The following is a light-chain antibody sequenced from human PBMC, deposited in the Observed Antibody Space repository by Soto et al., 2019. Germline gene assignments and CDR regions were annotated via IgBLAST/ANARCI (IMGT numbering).Light chain of an antibody. V-gene: IGLV2-8*01. J-gene: IGLJ2*01. CDR1: SSDVGGYNY. CDR3: SSYGDSNNYVV. CDR2: EVS. Sequence: QSVLTQPPSASGSPGQSVTISCTGTSSDVGGYNYVSWYQQHPGTAPKLIIYEVSRRPSGVPDRFSGSKSGNTASLTVSGHQPDDEGDYYCSSYGDSNNYVVFGGGTKLNVL.